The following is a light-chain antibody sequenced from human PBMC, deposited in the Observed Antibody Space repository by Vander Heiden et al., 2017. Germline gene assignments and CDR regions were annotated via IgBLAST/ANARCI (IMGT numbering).Light chain of an antibody. Sequence: SALTRPAPASRCPGPSITISCTGTSSDVGSYNLVSWYQQHPGKAPKLIIYEVSKRPSGVSNRFSGSKAGNTASLTISGVQAEDGAEYYCCSYAGSTTFEVFGGGTNLTGL. CDR1: SSDVGSYNL. CDR2: EVS. CDR3: CSYAGSTTFEV. J-gene: IGLJ3*02. V-gene: IGLV2-23*02.